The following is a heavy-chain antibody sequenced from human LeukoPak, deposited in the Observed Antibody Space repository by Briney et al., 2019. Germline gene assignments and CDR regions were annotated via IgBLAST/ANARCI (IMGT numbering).Heavy chain of an antibody. CDR3: AREPMTTVTTRPNDAFDI. CDR1: GFTFSSYG. V-gene: IGHV3-20*04. CDR2: INWNGGST. J-gene: IGHJ3*02. D-gene: IGHD4-17*01. Sequence: GGSLRLSCAASGFTFSSYGMSWVRQAPGKGLEWVSGINWNGGSTGYADSVKGRFTISRDNAKNSLYLQMNSLRAEDTALYYCAREPMTTVTTRPNDAFDIWGQGTMVTVSS.